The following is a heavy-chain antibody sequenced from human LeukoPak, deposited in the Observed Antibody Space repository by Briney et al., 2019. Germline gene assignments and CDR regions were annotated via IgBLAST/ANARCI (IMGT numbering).Heavy chain of an antibody. CDR1: GSTFSNYD. CDR3: ARDLTGDSSHDY. Sequence: GGSLRLSCAASGSTFSNYDMNWVRQAPGKGLEWVSYISSDASAIYYADSVKGRFTISRDNAKNSLYLQMNSLRAEDTAVYYCARDLTGDSSHDYWGQGTLVTVSS. J-gene: IGHJ4*02. CDR2: ISSDASAI. D-gene: IGHD3-22*01. V-gene: IGHV3-48*03.